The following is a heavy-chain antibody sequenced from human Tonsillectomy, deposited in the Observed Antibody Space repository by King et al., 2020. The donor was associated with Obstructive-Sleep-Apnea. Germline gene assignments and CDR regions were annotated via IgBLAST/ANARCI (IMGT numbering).Heavy chain of an antibody. V-gene: IGHV3-33*01. CDR2: IWYDGSNK. CDR1: GFTFSSYG. D-gene: IGHD1-14*01. CDR3: ARDQAAGTSPEFYYYYGMDV. J-gene: IGHJ6*02. Sequence: VQLVESGGGVVQPGRSLRLSCAASGFTFSSYGMHWVRQAPGKGLEWVAVIWYDGSNKHYADSVKGRFTISRDNSKNTLYLQMNSLRAEDTAVYYCARDQAAGTSPEFYYYYGMDVWGQGTTVTVSS.